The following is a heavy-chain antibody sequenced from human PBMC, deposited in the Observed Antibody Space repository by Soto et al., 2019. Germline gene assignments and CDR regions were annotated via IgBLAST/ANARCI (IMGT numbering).Heavy chain of an antibody. J-gene: IGHJ4*02. V-gene: IGHV1-18*01. Sequence: QVHLVQSGAEAKKPGASVKVSCQGSGYAFTTYGITWVRQAPGQGLEWMEWISAHNGNTNYARKLQGRVTVTRDTSTSTAYMELRSLRYDDTAVYYCARGRYGDYWGQGALVTVSS. CDR3: ARGRYGDY. CDR1: GYAFTTYG. CDR2: ISAHNGNT. D-gene: IGHD1-1*01.